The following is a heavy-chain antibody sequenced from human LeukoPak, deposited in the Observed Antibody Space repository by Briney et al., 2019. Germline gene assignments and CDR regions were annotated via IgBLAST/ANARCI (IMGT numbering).Heavy chain of an antibody. Sequence: SETLSLTCTVSGVSISNHYSSWIRQPPGKGLEWIGYIYYTGNTNYNPSLKSRVTISEDTSKNQVSLKLSSVTAADTAVYYCARDLRAVGFDYWGQGTLVTVSS. CDR3: ARDLRAVGFDY. D-gene: IGHD6-19*01. V-gene: IGHV4-59*11. CDR2: IYYTGNT. CDR1: GVSISNHY. J-gene: IGHJ4*02.